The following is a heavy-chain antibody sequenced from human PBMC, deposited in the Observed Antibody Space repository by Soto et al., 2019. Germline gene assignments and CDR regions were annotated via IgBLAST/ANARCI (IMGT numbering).Heavy chain of an antibody. J-gene: IGHJ6*02. CDR1: GGSISSSNW. CDR3: ARGFSSSWYRDYYYGRDG. CDR2: IYHSGST. V-gene: IGHV4-4*02. D-gene: IGHD6-13*01. Sequence: PSETLSLTCAVSGGSISSSNWWSWVRQPPGKGLEWLGEIYHSGSTNYNPSLKSRVTISVDKSKNQFSRKLSSVTAADTAVYYCARGFSSSWYRDYYYGRDGWRQGTTVTVSS.